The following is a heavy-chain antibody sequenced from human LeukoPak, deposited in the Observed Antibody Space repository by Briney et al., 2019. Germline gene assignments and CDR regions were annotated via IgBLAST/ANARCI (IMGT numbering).Heavy chain of an antibody. CDR1: GGSISTYY. Sequence: SETLSLTCTVSGGSISTYYWSWIRQPPGKGLEYIGYIYYTGRTSYNPSLKSRVTISVDTSKNQFSLKLNSVTAADTAVYYCAKGGSTNFYYGDVWGQGTTVTVSS. CDR3: AKGGSTNFYYGDV. CDR2: IYYTGRT. J-gene: IGHJ6*02. V-gene: IGHV4-59*01. D-gene: IGHD2/OR15-2a*01.